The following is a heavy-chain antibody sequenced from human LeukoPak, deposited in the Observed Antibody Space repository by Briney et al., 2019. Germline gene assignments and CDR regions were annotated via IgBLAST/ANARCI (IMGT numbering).Heavy chain of an antibody. CDR2: IYYSGST. V-gene: IGHV4-59*01. Sequence: SETLSLTCTVSGDSISSYYWSWIRQPPGKGLEWIGYIYYSGSTNYNPSLKSRVTISVDTSKNQFSLKLNSVTAADTAVYYCARGNSYYDSSGAFDYWGQGTLVTVSS. CDR1: GDSISSYY. CDR3: ARGNSYYDSSGAFDY. D-gene: IGHD3-22*01. J-gene: IGHJ4*02.